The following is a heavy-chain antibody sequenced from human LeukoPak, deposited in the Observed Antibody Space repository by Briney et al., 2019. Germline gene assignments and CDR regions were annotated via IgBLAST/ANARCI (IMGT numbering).Heavy chain of an antibody. D-gene: IGHD6-19*01. V-gene: IGHV3-7*01. CDR3: ARDPRWLDGYYYYYYGMDV. Sequence: PGGSLRLSCAAPGFTFSSYWMSWVRQAPGKGLEWVANIKQDGSEKYYVDSVKGRFTISRDNAKNSLYLQMNSLRAEDTAVYYCARDPRWLDGYYYYYYGMDVWGQGTTVTVSS. CDR2: IKQDGSEK. J-gene: IGHJ6*02. CDR1: GFTFSSYW.